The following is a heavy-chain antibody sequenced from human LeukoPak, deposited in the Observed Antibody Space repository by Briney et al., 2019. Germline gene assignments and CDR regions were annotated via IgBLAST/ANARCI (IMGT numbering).Heavy chain of an antibody. CDR3: ARGYYDILTGYYGMDV. Sequence: SETLSLTCTVSGGSISNYYWSWIRQPPGKGLEWIGYIYYSGTPNYNPSLKSRVTISVDTSKNQFSLKLSSVTAADTAVYYCARGYYDILTGYYGMDVWGQGTTVTVSS. CDR1: GGSISNYY. V-gene: IGHV4-59*01. CDR2: IYYSGTP. J-gene: IGHJ6*02. D-gene: IGHD3-9*01.